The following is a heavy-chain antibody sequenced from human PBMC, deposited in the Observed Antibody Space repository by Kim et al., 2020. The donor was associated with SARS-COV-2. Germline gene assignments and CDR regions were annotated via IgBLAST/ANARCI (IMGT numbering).Heavy chain of an antibody. CDR3: ARGGLRAACDI. J-gene: IGHJ3*02. Sequence: TYADSGKGRFTSPRDTAKDTLYLQMNSLRAEDTAMYFCARGGLRAACDIWGPGTMVTVSS. V-gene: IGHV3-74*03. D-gene: IGHD2-15*01.